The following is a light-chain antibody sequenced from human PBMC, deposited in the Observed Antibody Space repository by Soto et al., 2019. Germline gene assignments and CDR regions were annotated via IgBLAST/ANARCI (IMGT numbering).Light chain of an antibody. V-gene: IGLV2-8*01. Sequence: QSALTQPPSASGSPGQSVTISSTGTSSDVGGYGYVSWYQQHPGKAPKLMIYEVSKRPSGVPDRFSGSKSGNTASLTVSGLQADDEADYYCSSYAGSNTDVVFGGGTKVTVL. CDR1: SSDVGGYGY. J-gene: IGLJ2*01. CDR2: EVS. CDR3: SSYAGSNTDVV.